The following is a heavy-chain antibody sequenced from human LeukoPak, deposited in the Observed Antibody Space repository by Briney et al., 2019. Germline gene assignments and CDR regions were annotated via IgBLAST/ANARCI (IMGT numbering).Heavy chain of an antibody. CDR1: GFTFSNAW. V-gene: IGHV3-15*01. J-gene: IGHJ6*03. Sequence: GGSLRLSCAASGFTFSNAWMSWVRQAPGKGLEWVGRIKSKTDGGTTEYAASVKGRFTISRDDSKSIAYLQMNSLKTEDTAVYYCTGSGYSGYDGVDYYYMDVWGKGTTVTVSS. CDR2: IKSKTDGGTT. D-gene: IGHD5-12*01. CDR3: TGSGYSGYDGVDYYYMDV.